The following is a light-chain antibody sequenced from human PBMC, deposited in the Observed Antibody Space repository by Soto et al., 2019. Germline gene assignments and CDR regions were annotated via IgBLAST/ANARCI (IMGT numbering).Light chain of an antibody. Sequence: DIQMTQSPSTVSASVGDRVTITCRASQSISSYLAWYQQKPGKAPKLLIYAASTLQSGVPSRFSGSGSGTEFTLTISSLQPEDFATYYCQQHNSYPLTFGEGTKVDIK. CDR1: QSISSY. V-gene: IGKV1-9*01. CDR3: QQHNSYPLT. J-gene: IGKJ4*02. CDR2: AAS.